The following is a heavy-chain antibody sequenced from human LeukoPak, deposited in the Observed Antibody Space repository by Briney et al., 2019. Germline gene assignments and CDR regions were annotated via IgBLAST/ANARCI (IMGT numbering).Heavy chain of an antibody. CDR2: IKQDGSEK. D-gene: IGHD4-11*01. CDR3: ARDRHDYTHYFDY. Sequence: GGSLRLSCAASGFTFSSYWMSWVRQAPGKGLEWVANIKQDGSEKYYVDSVKGRFTISRDNAKNSLYLQMNSLRAEDTAVYYCARDRHDYTHYFDYWGQGTLVTVSS. V-gene: IGHV3-7*01. J-gene: IGHJ4*02. CDR1: GFTFSSYW.